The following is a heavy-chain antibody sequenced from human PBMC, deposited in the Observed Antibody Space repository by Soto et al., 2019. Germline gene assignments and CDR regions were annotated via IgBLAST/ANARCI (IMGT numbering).Heavy chain of an antibody. J-gene: IGHJ4*02. Sequence: LSWAAAGGTFSGYGRRWVRQDPGKGLVWVSGISSSGSSTSYADSVKGRFTISRDNSKKTLYVQMNSLRAEDTAVYYCAKMSDFRSASPTYHFDYWGQGTQVTVSS. CDR2: ISSSGSST. CDR1: GGTFSGYG. V-gene: IGHV3-23*01. D-gene: IGHD3-3*01. CDR3: AKMSDFRSASPTYHFDY.